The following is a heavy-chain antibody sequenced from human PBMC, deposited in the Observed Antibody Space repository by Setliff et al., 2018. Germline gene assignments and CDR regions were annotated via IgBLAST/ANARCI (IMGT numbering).Heavy chain of an antibody. Sequence: KTSETLSLTCTVSGGSINSRTYYWSWIRQSAGKGLEWIGHIYTSWSTVYNPSLKSRVTMSVDTSKNQFPLELTSVTAADTAVYYCARMSGFLYLDVWGNGTTVTVSS. J-gene: IGHJ6*03. CDR3: ARMSGFLYLDV. D-gene: IGHD3-3*01. CDR2: IYTSWST. CDR1: GGSINSRTYY. V-gene: IGHV4-61*09.